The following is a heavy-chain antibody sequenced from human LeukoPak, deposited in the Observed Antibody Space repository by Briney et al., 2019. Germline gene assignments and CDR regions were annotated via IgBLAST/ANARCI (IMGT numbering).Heavy chain of an antibody. V-gene: IGHV3-48*03. D-gene: IGHD3-9*01. Sequence: GGSLRLSCAASGFPFSSYEMNWVRQAPGKGLEWVSYISSSGSTIYYADSVKGRFTISRDNAKNSLYLQMNSLRAEDTAVYYCARGRYFDWLLNFDYWGQGTLVTVSS. CDR2: ISSSGSTI. J-gene: IGHJ4*02. CDR1: GFPFSSYE. CDR3: ARGRYFDWLLNFDY.